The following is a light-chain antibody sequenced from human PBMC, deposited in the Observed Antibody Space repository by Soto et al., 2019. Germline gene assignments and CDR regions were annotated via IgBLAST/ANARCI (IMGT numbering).Light chain of an antibody. J-gene: IGKJ5*01. V-gene: IGKV1-5*03. CDR3: QSYNTARPT. CDR2: TAS. Sequence: DIQMTQSPSILSASVGDRVTITCRASQSISSWLAWYQQKPGKAPNLLIYTASHLENGVPSRFSGSGSGTEFTLTISSLQPGDFATYYCQSYNTARPTFGQGTRLEIK. CDR1: QSISSW.